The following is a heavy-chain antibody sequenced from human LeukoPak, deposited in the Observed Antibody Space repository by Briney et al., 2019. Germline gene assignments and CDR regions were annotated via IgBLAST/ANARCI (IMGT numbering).Heavy chain of an antibody. Sequence: GGSLRLSCAASGFTFNTYSMNWVRQAPGKGLEWISYISDSSGTIYYADSVTGRFTISRDNGKNSLYLQMNSLRAEDTAVYYCARGPYGDYVDALDYWGQGTLVTVSS. CDR1: GFTFNTYS. J-gene: IGHJ4*02. CDR3: ARGPYGDYVDALDY. D-gene: IGHD4-17*01. V-gene: IGHV3-48*01. CDR2: ISDSSGTI.